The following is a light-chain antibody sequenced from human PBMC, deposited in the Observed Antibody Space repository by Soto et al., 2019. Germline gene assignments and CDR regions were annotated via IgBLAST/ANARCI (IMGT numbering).Light chain of an antibody. Sequence: DIQMTHSPSSLSASVGDRVTITWRASQSIIDYLNWYQQKPGKAPKLLIYAVSCLQSGVPSRFSGSGSGTDFSLTINSLQPEDSAIYYCQQSYSTSITFGQGTRLEIK. J-gene: IGKJ5*01. CDR2: AVS. CDR1: QSIIDY. V-gene: IGKV1-39*01. CDR3: QQSYSTSIT.